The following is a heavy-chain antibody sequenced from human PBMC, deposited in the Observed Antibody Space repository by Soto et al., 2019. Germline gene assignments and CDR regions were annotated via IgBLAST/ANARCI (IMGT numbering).Heavy chain of an antibody. D-gene: IGHD1-26*01. J-gene: IGHJ4*02. CDR1: RFTYGEYG. CDR2: IRRNIYGGAT. Sequence: EVQLVESGGGLVQPGRSLSLSCTASRFTYGEYGVSWFRQAPGKGLGWVGFIRRNIYGGATEYAGSVKGRFTISRDDSKSTAYLHMNSLKVEDTALSYCARGWAWDVSDFWGQGALVTVSS. CDR3: ARGWAWDVSDF. V-gene: IGHV3-49*03.